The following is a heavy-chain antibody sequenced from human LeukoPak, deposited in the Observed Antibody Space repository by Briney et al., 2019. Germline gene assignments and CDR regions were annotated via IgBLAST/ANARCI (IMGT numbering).Heavy chain of an antibody. CDR2: INPNSGNR. J-gene: IGHJ4*02. CDR1: RYTFTRFE. D-gene: IGHD4-17*01. Sequence: SGNVSGKASRYTFTRFEIIWLRQAAGQGVKWMGWINPNSGNRGYAQKFQGRVTITRDTSINTAYMELSSLRSDDTAVYYCARANGDLDYWGQGTLVTVSS. V-gene: IGHV1-8*01. CDR3: ARANGDLDY.